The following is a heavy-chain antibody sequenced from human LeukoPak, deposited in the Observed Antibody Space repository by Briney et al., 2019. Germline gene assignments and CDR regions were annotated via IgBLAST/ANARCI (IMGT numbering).Heavy chain of an antibody. J-gene: IGHJ1*01. V-gene: IGHV3-21*01. CDR2: ISSTSNYI. CDR3: ARDEGYFQH. Sequence: GGSLRLSCAASGFTFSTYSRNWVRQAPGKGLEWVSSISSTSNYIYYADSVKGRLTISRDNAKNSLYLQMNSLRAEDTAVYYCARDEGYFQHWGQGTLVTVSS. CDR1: GFTFSTYS.